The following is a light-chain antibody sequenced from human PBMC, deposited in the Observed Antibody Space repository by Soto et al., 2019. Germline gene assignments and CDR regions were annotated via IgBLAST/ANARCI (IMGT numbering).Light chain of an antibody. V-gene: IGKV3-20*01. J-gene: IGKJ1*01. CDR1: ESVASNY. Sequence: EIVLTQPPGTLSLSPGETATLSCRASESVASNYLAWYQQKPGQAPRLLVYGASTRATGIPDRFSGSGSGPDFTLSITRLQPEDCAVYFCQQYGSSPWTSGQGTKVEIK. CDR3: QQYGSSPWT. CDR2: GAS.